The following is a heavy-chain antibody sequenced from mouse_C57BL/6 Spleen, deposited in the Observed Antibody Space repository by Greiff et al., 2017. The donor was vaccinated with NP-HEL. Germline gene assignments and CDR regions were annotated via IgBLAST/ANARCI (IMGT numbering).Heavy chain of an antibody. J-gene: IGHJ4*01. CDR2: IDPETGGT. CDR3: TRSPNYSNRYAMDY. D-gene: IGHD2-5*01. V-gene: IGHV1-15*01. CDR1: GYTFTDYE. Sequence: QVQLQQSGAELVRPGASVTLSCKASGYTFTDYEMHWVKQTPVHGLEWIGAIDPETGGTAYNQKFKGKAILTADKSSSTAYMELRSLTSEDSAVYYCTRSPNYSNRYAMDYWGQGTSVTVSS.